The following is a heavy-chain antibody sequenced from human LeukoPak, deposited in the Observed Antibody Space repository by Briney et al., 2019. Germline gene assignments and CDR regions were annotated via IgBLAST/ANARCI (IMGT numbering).Heavy chain of an antibody. CDR2: ISYDGSKK. V-gene: IGHV3-30*18. J-gene: IGHJ3*02. Sequence: GRSLRLSCAASGFTFSGYDMHWVRQAPGKGLEWVAVISYDGSKKFYGDSVQGRFTISRDNSKNTLFLQMNSLRAEDTAIYYCAKGDYGGYSHGFDIWGQGTRVTVSS. CDR3: AKGDYGGYSHGFDI. D-gene: IGHD4-23*01. CDR1: GFTFSGYD.